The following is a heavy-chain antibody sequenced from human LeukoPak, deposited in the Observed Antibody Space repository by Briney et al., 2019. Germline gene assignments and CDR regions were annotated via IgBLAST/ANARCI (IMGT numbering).Heavy chain of an antibody. D-gene: IGHD6-6*01. CDR2: ISYDGSNK. CDR1: GFTFSSYA. Sequence: PGGSLRLSCAASGFTFSSYAMHWVRQAPGKGLEWVAVISYDGSNKYYADSVKGRFIISRDNSKNTLYLQMNSLRAEDTAVYYCARSYSSSLKFDYWGQGTLVTVSS. CDR3: ARSYSSSLKFDY. J-gene: IGHJ4*02. V-gene: IGHV3-30*04.